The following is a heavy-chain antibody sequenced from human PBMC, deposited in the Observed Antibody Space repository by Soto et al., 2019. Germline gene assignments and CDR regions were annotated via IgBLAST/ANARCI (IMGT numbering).Heavy chain of an antibody. D-gene: IGHD6-19*01. V-gene: IGHV4-38-2*02. CDR2: IFHTGTT. J-gene: IGHJ4*02. CDR1: GDSIISIYH. Sequence: KPSETLSLTCTVSGDSIISIYHWAWIRQPPGRSLEWIASIFHTGTTYYTPSLKSRVTISVDTSKNQFSLRLSSVTAADTALYYCARVHSSGHGVDYWGPGTLVTVSS. CDR3: ARVHSSGHGVDY.